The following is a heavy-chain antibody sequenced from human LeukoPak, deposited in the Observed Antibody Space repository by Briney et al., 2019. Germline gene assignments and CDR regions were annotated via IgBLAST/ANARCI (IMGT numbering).Heavy chain of an antibody. D-gene: IGHD2-15*01. Sequence: GSSVKVSCKASGGTFSSYTISWVRQAPGQGLEWMGRIIPILGIANYAQKFQGRVTITADKSTSTAYMELSSLRSEDTAVYYCVAGVATSGYCSGGSCWEYYYYGMDVWGQGTTVTVSS. CDR2: IIPILGIA. J-gene: IGHJ6*02. CDR1: GGTFSSYT. V-gene: IGHV1-69*02. CDR3: VAGVATSGYCSGGSCWEYYYYGMDV.